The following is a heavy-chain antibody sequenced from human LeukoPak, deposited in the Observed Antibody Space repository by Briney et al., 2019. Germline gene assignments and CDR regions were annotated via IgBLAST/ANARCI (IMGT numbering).Heavy chain of an antibody. CDR3: ARMFEF. CDR2: ISSSGSTT. Sequence: PGGSLRLSCVASGFTFSNYEMNWVRQALGRGLEWVSYISSSGSTTYYADSVKGRFTISRDNAKNSLFLQMNSLRAEDTAVYFCARMFEFWGQGTLVTVSS. CDR1: GFTFSNYE. J-gene: IGHJ4*02. V-gene: IGHV3-48*03.